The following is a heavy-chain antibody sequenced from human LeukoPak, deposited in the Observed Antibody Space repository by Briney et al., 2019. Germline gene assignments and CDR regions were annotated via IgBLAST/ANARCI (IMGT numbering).Heavy chain of an antibody. J-gene: IGHJ4*02. Sequence: GGSLRLSCAASGFTFSSYSMNWVRQAPGKGLEWVSSISSSSSYICYADSVKGRFTISRDNAKNSLYLQMNSLRAEDTAVYYCARIGDAFDYWGQGTLVTVSS. CDR2: ISSSSSYI. CDR1: GFTFSSYS. CDR3: ARIGDAFDY. D-gene: IGHD5-24*01. V-gene: IGHV3-21*01.